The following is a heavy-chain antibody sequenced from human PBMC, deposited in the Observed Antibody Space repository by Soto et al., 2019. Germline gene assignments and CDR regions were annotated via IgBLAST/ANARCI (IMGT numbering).Heavy chain of an antibody. J-gene: IGHJ4*02. V-gene: IGHV2-5*02. CDR1: GFSLTTSGVG. Sequence: QITLNESGPTVVRPTETLTLTCRFSGFSLTTSGVGVGWIRQSPVNAPEWLALIYWDDDKRYSASLKSRLTITKDTSKNQVVLTVSDLDPTDTATYYCAHRVLRTVFGLVTTTAIFFDFWGQGTPVAVSS. D-gene: IGHD3-3*01. CDR3: AHRVLRTVFGLVTTTAIFFDF. CDR2: IYWDDDK.